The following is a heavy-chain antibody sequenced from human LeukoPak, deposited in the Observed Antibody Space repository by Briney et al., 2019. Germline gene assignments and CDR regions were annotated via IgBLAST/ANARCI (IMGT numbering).Heavy chain of an antibody. CDR1: GGSISISSSY. V-gene: IGHV4-39*07. Sequence: SETLSLTCTVSGGSISISSSYWGWIRQPPGKGLEWIGSIYYSGSTYYNPSLKSRVTISVDTSKNQFSLKLSSVTAADTAVYYCARATFGGVMSDYWGQGTLVTVSS. J-gene: IGHJ4*02. CDR3: ARATFGGVMSDY. CDR2: IYYSGST. D-gene: IGHD3-16*01.